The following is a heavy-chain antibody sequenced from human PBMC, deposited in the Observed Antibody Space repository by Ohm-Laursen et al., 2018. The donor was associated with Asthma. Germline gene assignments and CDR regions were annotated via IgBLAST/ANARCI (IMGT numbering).Heavy chain of an antibody. Sequence: ASVKVSCNASGYTFTSYDINWVRQATGQGLEWMGRINPNSGGTNYAQKFQGRVTMTRDTSISTAYMELSRLRSDDTAVYYCARDSVHSSSWHLDYYYYYGMDVWGQGTTVTVSS. CDR3: ARDSVHSSSWHLDYYYYYGMDV. CDR1: GYTFTSYD. CDR2: INPNSGGT. J-gene: IGHJ6*02. V-gene: IGHV1-2*06. D-gene: IGHD6-13*01.